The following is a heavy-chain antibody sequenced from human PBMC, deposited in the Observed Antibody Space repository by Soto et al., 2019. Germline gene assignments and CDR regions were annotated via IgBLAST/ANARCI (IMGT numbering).Heavy chain of an antibody. D-gene: IGHD3-10*01. V-gene: IGHV6-1*01. J-gene: IGHJ3*01. CDR3: ARGNALDV. CDR1: GHSVSSDITS. CDR2: TYYRSKWFH. Sequence: SQTLSLTCAISGHSVSSDITSWNWIRQSPSRGLEWLGRTYYRSKWFHDYAASVKSRITINPDTSKNQFSLELNSMTPEDTAVYYCARGNALDVWGQGTVVTVSS.